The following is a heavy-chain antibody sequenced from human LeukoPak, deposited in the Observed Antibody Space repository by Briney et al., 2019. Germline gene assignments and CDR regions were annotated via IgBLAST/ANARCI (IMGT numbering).Heavy chain of an antibody. D-gene: IGHD3-3*01. V-gene: IGHV4-34*01. Sequence: PSETLSLTCAVYGGSFSGYYWSWICQPPGKGLEWIGEINHSGSTNYNPSLKSRVTISVDTSKNQFSLKLSSVTAADTAVYYCARRGITIFGVALYKLDYWGQGTLVTVSS. CDR3: ARRGITIFGVALYKLDY. CDR1: GGSFSGYY. CDR2: INHSGST. J-gene: IGHJ4*02.